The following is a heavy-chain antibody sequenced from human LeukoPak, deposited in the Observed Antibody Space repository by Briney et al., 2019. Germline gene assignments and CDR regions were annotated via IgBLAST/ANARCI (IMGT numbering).Heavy chain of an antibody. D-gene: IGHD1-26*01. CDR3: ARDPSIVGATTGPYFDY. CDR2: INPSGGST. J-gene: IGHJ4*02. Sequence: ASVKVSCKASGYTFTSSYMHWVRQAPGQGLEWMGIINPSGGSTSYAQKFQGRVTMTRDMSTSTVYMELSSLRSEDTAVYYCARDPSIVGATTGPYFDYWGQGTLVTVSS. CDR1: GYTFTSSY. V-gene: IGHV1-46*01.